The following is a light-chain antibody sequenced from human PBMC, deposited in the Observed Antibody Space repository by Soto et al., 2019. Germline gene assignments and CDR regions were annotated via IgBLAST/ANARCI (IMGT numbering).Light chain of an antibody. J-gene: IGKJ1*01. CDR3: LQYSSYPWT. V-gene: IGKV1-17*01. CDR2: AAS. Sequence: DIQMTQSPSSLSASVGDRVTITCRASQGIGNALGWYQQRPRKAPRRLIYAASSLQSGVPSRFSGSGSGTEFTLTISRLQPEDFATFFCLQYSSYPWTFGQGTRVEIK. CDR1: QGIGNA.